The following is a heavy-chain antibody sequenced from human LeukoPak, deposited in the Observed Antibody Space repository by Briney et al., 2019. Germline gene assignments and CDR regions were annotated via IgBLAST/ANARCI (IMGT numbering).Heavy chain of an antibody. CDR2: IYTSGST. CDR3: ARSRQSGYDFRGTVYYFDY. J-gene: IGHJ4*02. Sequence: KPSETLSLTCTVSGGSISSYYWSWIRQPAGKGLEWIGRIYTSGSTNYNPSLKSRVTISVDTSKNQFSLKLSSVTAADTAVYYCARSRQSGYDFRGTVYYFDYWGQGTLVTVSS. D-gene: IGHD5-12*01. V-gene: IGHV4-4*07. CDR1: GGSISSYY.